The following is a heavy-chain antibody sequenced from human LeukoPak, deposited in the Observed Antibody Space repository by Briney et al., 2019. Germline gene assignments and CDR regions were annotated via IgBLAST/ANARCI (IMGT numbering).Heavy chain of an antibody. CDR1: GGSFSGYY. CDR3: ASAVSIAAAGTAYY. Sequence: PSETLSLTCAVYGGSFSGYYWSWIRQPPGKGLEWIGEINHSGSTNYNPSPKSRVTISVDTSKNQFSLKLSPVTAADTAVYYCASAVSIAAAGTAYYWGQGTLVTVSS. CDR2: INHSGST. V-gene: IGHV4-34*01. D-gene: IGHD6-13*01. J-gene: IGHJ4*02.